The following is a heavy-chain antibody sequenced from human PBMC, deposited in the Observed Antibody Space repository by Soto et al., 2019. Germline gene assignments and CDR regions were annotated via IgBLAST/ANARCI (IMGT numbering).Heavy chain of an antibody. D-gene: IGHD6-6*01. V-gene: IGHV1-3*05. Sequence: QVQLVQSGAEERKPGASVKVSCKASGYTFTSYAMHWVRQAPGQRLEWMGWINGGNGDTEYSQKFQDKFTITRDTTASTAYMELSSLRSEDTTVYYCARGYSSSSGAPYYHSGMDVWGQGTTVTVSS. J-gene: IGHJ6*02. CDR1: GYTFTSYA. CDR3: ARGYSSSSGAPYYHSGMDV. CDR2: INGGNGDT.